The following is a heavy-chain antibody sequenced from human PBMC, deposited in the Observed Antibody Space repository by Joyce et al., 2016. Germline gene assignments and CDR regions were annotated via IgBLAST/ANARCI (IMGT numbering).Heavy chain of an antibody. J-gene: IGHJ6*03. V-gene: IGHV3-9*03. CDR3: AKDIGPTNYHMDV. CDR1: GFNFHDHA. CDR2: ISWNRGDI. Sequence: EVQLVESGGGLVQPGRSLRLSCAASGFNFHDHAMHWVRQAPGNGLEWVSGISWNRGDIGYADSVKGRFTVSRDNAKSSLYLQMNSLRLEDMALYYCAKDIGPTNYHMDVWGKGTTVTVSS. D-gene: IGHD1-14*01.